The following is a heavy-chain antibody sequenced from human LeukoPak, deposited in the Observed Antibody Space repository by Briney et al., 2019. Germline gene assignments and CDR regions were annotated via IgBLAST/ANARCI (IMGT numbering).Heavy chain of an antibody. Sequence: GGSLRLSCAASGFTFSDYYMSWIRQAPGKGLEWASDISSSGSTMSYADSVKGRFTISRDNAKNSLYLQMNSLRAEDTAVYYCASVIGSGIFHYWGQGTLVTVSS. CDR2: ISSSGSTM. J-gene: IGHJ4*02. CDR3: ASVIGSGIFHY. D-gene: IGHD3-10*01. CDR1: GFTFSDYY. V-gene: IGHV3-11*01.